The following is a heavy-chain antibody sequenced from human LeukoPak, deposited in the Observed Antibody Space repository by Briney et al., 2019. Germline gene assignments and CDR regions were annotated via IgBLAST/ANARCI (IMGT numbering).Heavy chain of an antibody. CDR1: GHTFSSNI. Sequence: GASVKVSCKTSGHTFSSNIINWVRQAPGQRLDWMGWINAGNGNTKYSEKFQGRVTITRDTSASTVYMEMSSLRSEDTAVYYCARERPTTTAFHVWGQGTMVTVS. D-gene: IGHD1-14*01. V-gene: IGHV1-3*01. CDR3: ARERPTTTAFHV. J-gene: IGHJ3*01. CDR2: INAGNGNT.